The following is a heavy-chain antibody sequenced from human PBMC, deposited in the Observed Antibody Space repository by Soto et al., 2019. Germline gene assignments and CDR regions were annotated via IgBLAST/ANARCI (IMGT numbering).Heavy chain of an antibody. CDR2: INAGNGNT. V-gene: IGHV1-3*01. Sequence: ASVKVSCKASGYTFTSYAMHWVCQAPGQRLEWMGWINAGNGNTKYSQKFQGRVTITRDTSASTAYMELSSLRSEDTAVYYCARDRVLRYFDWLSHYNWFDPWGQGTLVTVSS. J-gene: IGHJ5*02. D-gene: IGHD3-9*01. CDR3: ARDRVLRYFDWLSHYNWFDP. CDR1: GYTFTSYA.